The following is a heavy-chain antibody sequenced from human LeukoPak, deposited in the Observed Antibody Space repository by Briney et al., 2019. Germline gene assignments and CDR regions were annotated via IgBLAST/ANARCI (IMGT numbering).Heavy chain of an antibody. D-gene: IGHD3-9*01. V-gene: IGHV3-23*01. CDR1: GFTFNTNA. CDR3: TNQPILAGSIYS. CDR2: INDAGRTT. Sequence: PGGSMRLSCATSGFTFNTNAMNWVRQAPGKGLEWVSTINDAGRTTYYADSVKGRFTISRDNSKNTVYLQMNNLRAEDTALYYCTNQPILAGSIYSWGQGTLVTVSS. J-gene: IGHJ4*02.